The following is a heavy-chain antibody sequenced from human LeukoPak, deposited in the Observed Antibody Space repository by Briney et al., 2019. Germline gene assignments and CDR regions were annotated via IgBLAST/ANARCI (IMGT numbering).Heavy chain of an antibody. CDR2: ISGSGGST. J-gene: IGHJ3*02. Sequence: GGTLRLSCAASGFTFSSYAMSWVRQAPGKGLEWVSAISGSGGSTYYADSVKGRFTISRDNSKNTLYLQMNSLRAEDTAVYYCAKNSAEQLVRSAFDIWGQGTMVTVSS. V-gene: IGHV3-23*01. CDR1: GFTFSSYA. D-gene: IGHD6-6*01. CDR3: AKNSAEQLVRSAFDI.